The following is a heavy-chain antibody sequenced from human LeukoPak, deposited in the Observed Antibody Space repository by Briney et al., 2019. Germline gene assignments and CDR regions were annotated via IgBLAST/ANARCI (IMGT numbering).Heavy chain of an antibody. Sequence: PSETLSLTCTVSDYSISSGYGYYWGWIRQPPGKGLEWIGSIYHSGRTYYNPSLKSRVTISVDTSKKQFSLKLSSVTAADTAVYYCAREEWELLRDYYYYMDVWGKGTTVTVSS. CDR2: IYHSGRT. J-gene: IGHJ6*03. CDR3: AREEWELLRDYYYYMDV. D-gene: IGHD1-26*01. CDR1: DYSISSGYGYY. V-gene: IGHV4-38-2*02.